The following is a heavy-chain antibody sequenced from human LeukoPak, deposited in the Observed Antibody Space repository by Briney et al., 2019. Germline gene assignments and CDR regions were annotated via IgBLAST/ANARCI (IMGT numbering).Heavy chain of an antibody. D-gene: IGHD3-10*01. CDR3: AKKDGSGSWYYYFDY. Sequence: TGGSLRLSCAASGFTFSSYGMSWVRQAPGKGPEWVSGISSSGSSTHYAESVKGRFTISRDNFKNMLYLQMNSLRAEDTAVYYCAKKDGSGSWYYYFDYWGQGSLVTVSS. V-gene: IGHV3-23*01. CDR2: ISSSGSST. J-gene: IGHJ4*02. CDR1: GFTFSSYG.